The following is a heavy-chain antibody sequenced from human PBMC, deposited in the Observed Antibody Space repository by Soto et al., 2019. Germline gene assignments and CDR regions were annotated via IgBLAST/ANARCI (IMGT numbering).Heavy chain of an antibody. D-gene: IGHD3-10*01. J-gene: IGHJ4*02. CDR2: IYYSGST. CDR3: ARGRGPKFDY. CDR1: GGSISSGGYY. V-gene: IGHV4-31*03. Sequence: SETLSLTCTVSGGSISSGGYYWSCIRQHPGKGLEWIGYIYYSGSTYYNPSLKSRVTISVDTSKNQFSLKLSSVTAADTAVYYCARGRGPKFDYWGQGTLVTVSS.